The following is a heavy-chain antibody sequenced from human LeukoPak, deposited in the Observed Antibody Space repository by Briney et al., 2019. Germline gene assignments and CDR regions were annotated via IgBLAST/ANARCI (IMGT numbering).Heavy chain of an antibody. D-gene: IGHD2-2*01. V-gene: IGHV3-33*01. J-gene: IGHJ6*04. CDR3: ARALGEVVPAANYYYYYGMDV. CDR2: IWYDGSNK. Sequence: GGSLRLSCAASGFTFSSYGMHWVRRAPGKGLEWVAVIWYDGSNKYYADSVKGRFTISRDNSKNTLYLQMNSLRAEDTAVYYCARALGEVVPAANYYYYYGMDVWGKGTTVTVSS. CDR1: GFTFSSYG.